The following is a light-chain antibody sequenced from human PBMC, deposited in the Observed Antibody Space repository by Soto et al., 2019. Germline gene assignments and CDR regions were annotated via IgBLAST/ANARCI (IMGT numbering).Light chain of an antibody. CDR3: SSYSSIPALV. CDR2: AVS. V-gene: IGLV2-14*01. J-gene: IGLJ1*01. Sequence: QSALTQPASVSGSPGQSITISCTGTSSDVGGYNSVSWYQQHPGKVPKIMIYAVSIGPSGVPDRFSGSKSGNTASLTISGLQAEDEADYYGSSYSSIPALVFGTGTKLTVL. CDR1: SSDVGGYNS.